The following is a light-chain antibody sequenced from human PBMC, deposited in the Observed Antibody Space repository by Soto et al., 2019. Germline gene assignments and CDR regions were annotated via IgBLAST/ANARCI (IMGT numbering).Light chain of an antibody. CDR3: SSYTGSINYV. Sequence: QSALTQPASVTGSPGQSITISCTGTSSDVGGYNRVSWYQQYPGTAPKLIISEVTNRPSGISYRFSASMSGNTASLTISGLQPQDEADYYCSSYTGSINYVFGTGTKVTVL. V-gene: IGLV2-14*01. CDR1: SSDVGGYNR. CDR2: EVT. J-gene: IGLJ1*01.